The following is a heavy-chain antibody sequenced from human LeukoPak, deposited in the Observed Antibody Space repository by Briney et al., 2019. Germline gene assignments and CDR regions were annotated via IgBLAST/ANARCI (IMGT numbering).Heavy chain of an antibody. CDR2: IYHSGST. D-gene: IGHD3-22*01. J-gene: IGHJ3*02. CDR1: GVSISSGGYS. V-gene: IGHV4-30-2*01. Sequence: PSQTLSLTCAVSGVSISSGGYSWSWIRQPPGKGLEWIGYIYHSGSTYYNPSLKSRVTISVDRSKNQFSLKLSSVTAADTAVYYCARGDPYYDSSGWDAFDIWGQGTMVTVSS. CDR3: ARGDPYYDSSGWDAFDI.